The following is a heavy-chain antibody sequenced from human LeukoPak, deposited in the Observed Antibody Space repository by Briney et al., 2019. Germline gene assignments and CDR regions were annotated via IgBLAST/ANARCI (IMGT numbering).Heavy chain of an antibody. V-gene: IGHV4-34*01. J-gene: IGHJ4*02. CDR1: GGSFSGYY. D-gene: IGHD3-16*02. CDR3: ATSRPIYDYVWGSYRQHYFDY. CDR2: INHSGST. Sequence: ASETLSLTCAVYGGSFSGYYWSWIRQPPGKGLEWIGEINHSGSTNYNPSLKSRVTISVDTSKNQFPLKLSSVTAADTAVYYCATSRPIYDYVWGSYRQHYFDYWGQGTLVTVSS.